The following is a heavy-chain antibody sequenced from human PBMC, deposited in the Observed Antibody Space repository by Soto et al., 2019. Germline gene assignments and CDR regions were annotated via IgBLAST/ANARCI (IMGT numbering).Heavy chain of an antibody. CDR3: AGTGWVAKQLVLGY. D-gene: IGHD6-6*01. V-gene: IGHV1-18*01. J-gene: IGHJ4*02. CDR1: GYTFTTYD. CDR2: ISTYNGNT. Sequence: QVQLVQSGVEMKKPGASVKVSCKASGYTFTTYDINWVRQAPGQGLEWMGWISTYNGNTNYAQRLQGRVTMTTDTSTSTAYMELKSLSSNDTAIYYCAGTGWVAKQLVLGYWGEGALVTVSS.